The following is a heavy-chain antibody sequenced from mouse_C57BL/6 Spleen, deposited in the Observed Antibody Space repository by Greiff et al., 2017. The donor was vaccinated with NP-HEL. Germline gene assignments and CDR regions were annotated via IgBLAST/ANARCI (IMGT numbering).Heavy chain of an antibody. J-gene: IGHJ2*01. CDR2: INPSSGYT. CDR3: ARYYGSSYFDY. D-gene: IGHD1-1*01. CDR1: GYTFTSYT. Sequence: QVTLKVSGAELARPGASVKMSCKASGYTFTSYTMHWVKQRPGQGLEWIGYINPSSGYTKYNQKFKDKATLTADKSSSTAYMQLSSLTSEDSAVYYCARYYGSSYFDYWGQGTTLTVSS. V-gene: IGHV1-4*01.